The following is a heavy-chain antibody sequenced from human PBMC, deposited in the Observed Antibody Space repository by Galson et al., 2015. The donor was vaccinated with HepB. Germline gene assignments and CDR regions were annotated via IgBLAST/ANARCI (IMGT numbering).Heavy chain of an antibody. CDR3: ARHPFPYGSGSYSYYYYMDV. V-gene: IGHV5-10-1*01. CDR2: IDPSDSYT. CDR1: GYTFTTYW. D-gene: IGHD3-10*01. J-gene: IGHJ6*03. Sequence: QSGAEVKKPGESLRISCKSSGYTFTTYWISWVRQMPGKGLEWMGRIDPSDSYTNYSPSFQGHVTISADKSISTAYLQWSSLKASDTAMYYCARHPFPYGSGSYSYYYYMDVWGKGTTVTVSS.